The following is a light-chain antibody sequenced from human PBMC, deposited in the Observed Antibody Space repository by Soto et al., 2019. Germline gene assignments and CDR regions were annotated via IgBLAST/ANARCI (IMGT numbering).Light chain of an antibody. Sequence: DIQMTQSPSTLSASVGHRVTITCRASQTISSWLAWYQQRPGKTPKLLIYKASSLQSGAPSRFSGSGSETEFTLTISSLQPDDFATYYCQQYNNYSYTFCQGTKLEMK. CDR3: QQYNNYSYT. J-gene: IGKJ2*01. CDR1: QTISSW. CDR2: KAS. V-gene: IGKV1-5*03.